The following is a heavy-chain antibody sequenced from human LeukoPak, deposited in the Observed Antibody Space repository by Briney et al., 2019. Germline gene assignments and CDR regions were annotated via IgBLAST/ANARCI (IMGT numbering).Heavy chain of an antibody. J-gene: IGHJ4*02. Sequence: GGSLRLSCAASGFTLSTYIMNWVRQAPGKGLEWVSYINSGSSTIYYADSVKGRFTISRDNSKNTLYLQMSSLRAEDTAVYHCAKIAGGGATSYWGQGTLVTVSS. D-gene: IGHD1-26*01. CDR2: INSGSSTI. CDR3: AKIAGGGATSY. V-gene: IGHV3-48*01. CDR1: GFTLSTYI.